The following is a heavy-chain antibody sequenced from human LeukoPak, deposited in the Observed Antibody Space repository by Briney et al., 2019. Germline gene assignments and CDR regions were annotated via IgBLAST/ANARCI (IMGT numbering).Heavy chain of an antibody. Sequence: ASVKVSFKASGYTFTSYYMHWVRQAPGQGLEWMGIINPSGGSTSYAQKFQGRVTMTRDTSTSTVYMELSSLRSEDTAVYYCARDHCSGGSCSERYFDYWGQGTLVTVSS. CDR1: GYTFTSYY. D-gene: IGHD2-15*01. J-gene: IGHJ4*02. V-gene: IGHV1-46*01. CDR3: ARDHCSGGSCSERYFDY. CDR2: INPSGGST.